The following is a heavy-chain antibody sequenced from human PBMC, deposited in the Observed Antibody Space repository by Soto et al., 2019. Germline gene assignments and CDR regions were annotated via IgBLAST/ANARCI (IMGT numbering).Heavy chain of an antibody. V-gene: IGHV5-10-1*01. J-gene: IGHJ6*02. D-gene: IGHD2-2*01. CDR2: IDPSDSYT. CDR1: GYSFTSYW. Sequence: PGESLKISCKGSGYSFTSYWISWVRQMPGKGLEWMGRIDPSDSYTNYSPSFQGHVTISADKSISTAYLQWSSLKASDTAMYYCAILPCSSTSCLYYYCGMDVWGQGTTVTVSS. CDR3: AILPCSSTSCLYYYCGMDV.